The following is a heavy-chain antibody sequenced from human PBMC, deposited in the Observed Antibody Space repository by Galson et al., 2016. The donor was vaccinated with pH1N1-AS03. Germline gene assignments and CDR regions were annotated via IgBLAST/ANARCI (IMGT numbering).Heavy chain of an antibody. CDR3: TSGVSELDY. J-gene: IGHJ4*02. D-gene: IGHD3-3*01. Sequence: SLRLSCAASGFRFIDYWMTWVRQAPGKGLEWVANIDQDGSEKYYMDSVEGRFTISRDNAKNSLSLQMNSLRSEDTAVYYCTSGVSELDYWGQGTLVTVSS. CDR1: GFRFIDYW. CDR2: IDQDGSEK. V-gene: IGHV3-7*01.